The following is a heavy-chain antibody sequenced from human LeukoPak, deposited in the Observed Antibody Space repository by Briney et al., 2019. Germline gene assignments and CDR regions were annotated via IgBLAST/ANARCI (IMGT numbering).Heavy chain of an antibody. CDR1: GYTFTSYG. CDR2: ISAYNGNT. Sequence: ASVKVSCKASGYTFTSYGISWVRQAPGQGLEWMGWISAYNGNTSYAQKLQGRVTMTTDTSTSTAYMELRSLRSDDTAVYYCARDVTGYCSSTSCYTYWSYWGQGTLVTVSS. CDR3: ARDVTGYCSSTSCYTYWSY. D-gene: IGHD2-2*02. V-gene: IGHV1-18*01. J-gene: IGHJ4*02.